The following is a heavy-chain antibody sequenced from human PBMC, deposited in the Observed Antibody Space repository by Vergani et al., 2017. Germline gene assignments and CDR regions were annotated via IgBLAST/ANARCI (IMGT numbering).Heavy chain of an antibody. CDR3: ATSRGDQLPYDAFDI. CDR1: GYTFTSYY. D-gene: IGHD2-2*01. J-gene: IGHJ3*02. CDR2: INPSGGST. Sequence: QVQLVQSGAEVKKPGASVKVSCKASGYTFTSYYMHWVRQAPGQGLEWMGIINPSGGSTSYAQKFQGRVTMTEDTSTDTAYMELSSLRSEDTAVYYCATSRGDQLPYDAFDIWGQGTMVTVSS. V-gene: IGHV1-46*01.